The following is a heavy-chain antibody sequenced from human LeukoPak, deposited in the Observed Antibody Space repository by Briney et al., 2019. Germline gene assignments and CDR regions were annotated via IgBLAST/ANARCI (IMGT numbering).Heavy chain of an antibody. CDR1: GYTFTGYY. J-gene: IGHJ6*03. CDR2: INPNSGGT. Sequence: ASVKVSCKASGYTFTGYYMHWVRQAPGQGLEWMGWINPNSGGTNYAQKFQGRVTMTRDTSISTAYMELSRLRSDDTAVYYCARVPVSGYYYYYMDVWGKGTTVTVSS. V-gene: IGHV1-2*02. CDR3: ARVPVSGYYYYYMDV. D-gene: IGHD6-25*01.